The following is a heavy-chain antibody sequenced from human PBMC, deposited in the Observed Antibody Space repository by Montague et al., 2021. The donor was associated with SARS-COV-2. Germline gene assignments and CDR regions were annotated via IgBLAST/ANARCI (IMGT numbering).Heavy chain of an antibody. V-gene: IGHV4-61*01. CDR2: FYYSGST. J-gene: IGHJ6*02. Sequence: SETLSLTCTVSGGSVSSDSYYWSWIRQPPGKGLEWIGYFYYSGSTNYNPSLKSRVTISVYPSKNQFFLKLTSVTAADSDVYFCARVYYDISAMDVWGQGTTVTISS. D-gene: IGHD3-9*01. CDR1: GGSVSSDSYY. CDR3: ARVYYDISAMDV.